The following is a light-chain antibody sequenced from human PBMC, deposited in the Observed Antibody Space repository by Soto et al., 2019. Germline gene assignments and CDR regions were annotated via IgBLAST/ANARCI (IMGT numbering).Light chain of an antibody. CDR1: ESVSSY. V-gene: IGKV3-11*01. CDR3: QQYGSPPQT. CDR2: DAS. J-gene: IGKJ1*01. Sequence: ENVLTQSPGTLSLSPGERATLSCRASESVSSYLAWYQQKPGQAPRLLIYDASNRATGIPARFSGSGSGTDFTLTISSLEPEDFAVYYCQQYGSPPQTFGQGTKVDIK.